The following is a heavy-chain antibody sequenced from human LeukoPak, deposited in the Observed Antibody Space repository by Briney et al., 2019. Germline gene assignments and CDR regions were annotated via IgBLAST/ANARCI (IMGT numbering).Heavy chain of an antibody. CDR3: ARGKLRVTIFRNRNWFDP. CDR2: VNPSGGST. D-gene: IGHD3-3*01. J-gene: IGHJ5*02. V-gene: IGHV1-46*01. Sequence: GASVKVSCKASGYTFTSYHMHWVRQAPGQGLEWMGIVNPSGGSTNYAQKFQGRVTMTRDRSTSTVYMELRSLRSDDTAVYYCARGKLRVTIFRNRNWFDPWGQGTLVTVSS. CDR1: GYTFTSYH.